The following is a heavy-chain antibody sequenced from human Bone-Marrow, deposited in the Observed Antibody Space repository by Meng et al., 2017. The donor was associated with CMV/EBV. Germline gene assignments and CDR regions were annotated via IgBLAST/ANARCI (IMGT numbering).Heavy chain of an antibody. CDR2: IGTAGDT. Sequence: GGSLRLSCAASGFTSSSYDMHWVRQATGKGLEWVSAIGTAGDTYYPGSVKGRFTISRENAKNSLYLQMNSLRAGDTAVYYCARDLEIALFDYWGQGTLVTVSS. J-gene: IGHJ4*02. D-gene: IGHD1-1*01. CDR3: ARDLEIALFDY. V-gene: IGHV3-13*01. CDR1: GFTSSSYD.